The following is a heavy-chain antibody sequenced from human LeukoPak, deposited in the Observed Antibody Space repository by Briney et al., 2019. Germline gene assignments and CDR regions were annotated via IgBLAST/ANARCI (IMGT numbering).Heavy chain of an antibody. CDR3: ARDRIGADGYAWFDP. D-gene: IGHD5-24*01. CDR1: GGSISSGGYS. V-gene: IGHV4-30-2*01. Sequence: SETLSLTCAVSGGSISSGGYSWSWIRQPPGKGLEWIGYIYHSGSTYYNPSLKSRVTISVDMSKNQFSLKLSSVTAADTAVYYCARDRIGADGYAWFDPWGQGTLVSVSS. CDR2: IYHSGST. J-gene: IGHJ5*02.